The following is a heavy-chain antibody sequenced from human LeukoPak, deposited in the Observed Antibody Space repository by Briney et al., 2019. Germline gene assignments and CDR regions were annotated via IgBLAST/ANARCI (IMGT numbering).Heavy chain of an antibody. CDR3: ARGLVVPAASYYYYYYMDV. D-gene: IGHD2-2*01. Sequence: SETLSLTCTVSGGSISSGDYYWSWIRQPPGKGLEWIGYIYYSGSTYYNPSLKSRVTISVDTSKNQFSLKLSSVTAADTAVYYCARGLVVPAASYYYYYYMDVWGKGTTVTVSS. J-gene: IGHJ6*03. V-gene: IGHV4-30-4*01. CDR1: GGSISSGDYY. CDR2: IYYSGST.